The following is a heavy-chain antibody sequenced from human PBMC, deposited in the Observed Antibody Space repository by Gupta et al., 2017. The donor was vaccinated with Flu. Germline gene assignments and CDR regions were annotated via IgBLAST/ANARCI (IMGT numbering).Heavy chain of an antibody. CDR2: ISSSGSTI. CDR1: GFTFSSYE. J-gene: IGHJ6*02. D-gene: IGHD1-1*01. V-gene: IGHV3-48*03. Sequence: EVQLVESGGGLVQPGGSLRLSCAASGFTFSSYEMNWVRQAPGKGLEWVSYISSSGSTIYYADSVKGRFTISRDNAKNSLYLQMNSLRAEDTAVYYCARDIRRRPYYYYGMDVWGQGTTVTVSS. CDR3: ARDIRRRPYYYYGMDV.